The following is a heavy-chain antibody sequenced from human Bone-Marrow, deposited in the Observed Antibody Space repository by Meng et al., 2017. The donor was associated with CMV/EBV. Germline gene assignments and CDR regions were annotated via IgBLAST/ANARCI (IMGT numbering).Heavy chain of an antibody. Sequence: GESLKISCAASGFTFSSYAMSWVRQAPGKGLEWVSAISGSGGSTYYADSVKGRFTISRDNSKNTLYLQMNSLRAEDTAVYYCAKTPEMYCGGDCYSPFDYWGQGTLVTVSS. CDR3: AKTPEMYCGGDCYSPFDY. J-gene: IGHJ4*02. CDR1: GFTFSSYA. V-gene: IGHV3-23*01. D-gene: IGHD2-21*01. CDR2: ISGSGGST.